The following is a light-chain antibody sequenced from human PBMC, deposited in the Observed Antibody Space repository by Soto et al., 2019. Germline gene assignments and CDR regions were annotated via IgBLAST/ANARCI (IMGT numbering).Light chain of an antibody. V-gene: IGKV3-20*01. J-gene: IGKJ2*01. CDR3: QQYGSSTYT. CDR2: GAS. Sequence: ERVLTQSPGSLSLSPLERATLSCRASQSVSSNHLAWYQQKPGQHPRLLIYGASRRASGIPDRFSGSGSGTDFTLTISRLEPEDFAVYYCQQYGSSTYTFGQGTKVDI. CDR1: QSVSSNH.